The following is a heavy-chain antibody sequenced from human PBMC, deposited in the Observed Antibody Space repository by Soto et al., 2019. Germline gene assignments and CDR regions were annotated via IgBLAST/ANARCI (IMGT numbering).Heavy chain of an antibody. CDR3: AKEAGDH. J-gene: IGHJ4*02. CDR1: GGTFNTYA. Sequence: QMQLVQSGAEVKERGSSVKISCKTSGGTFNTYALTWVRQAPGQGPEWIGGIIPIFGIKNVAQRFQGRVTINADESLTTAYMEMTSLRSDDTAVYYCAKEAGDHWGQGTLVTVSS. CDR2: IIPIFGIK. V-gene: IGHV1-69*01. D-gene: IGHD3-10*01.